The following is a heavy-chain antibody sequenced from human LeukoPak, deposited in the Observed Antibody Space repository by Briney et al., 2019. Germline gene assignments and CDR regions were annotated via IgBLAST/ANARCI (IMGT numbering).Heavy chain of an antibody. CDR3: TTSLYCSSTSCPDYYYYYGMDV. Sequence: PGGSLRLSCAASGFTFSNAWMSWVRQAPGKGLEWVGRIKSKTDGGTTDYAAAVKGRFTISRDDSKNTLYLQMNSLKTEDTAVYYCTTSLYCSSTSCPDYYYYYGMDVWGKGTTVTVSS. CDR2: IKSKTDGGTT. CDR1: GFTFSNAW. V-gene: IGHV3-15*01. J-gene: IGHJ6*04. D-gene: IGHD2-2*01.